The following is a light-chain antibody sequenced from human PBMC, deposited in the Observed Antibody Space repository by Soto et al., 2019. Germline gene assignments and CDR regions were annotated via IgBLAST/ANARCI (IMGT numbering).Light chain of an antibody. Sequence: QAVVTQEPSLTVSPGGTVTLTCASSTGEVTSGYYPNWFQQKPGQAPRALIYSTVNKHSWTPARFSGSLLGGRAALTLSGVQPGDEAEYYCLLYYSGAQSWVFGGGTKLTVL. V-gene: IGLV7-43*01. CDR2: STV. CDR1: TGEVTSGYY. J-gene: IGLJ3*02. CDR3: LLYYSGAQSWV.